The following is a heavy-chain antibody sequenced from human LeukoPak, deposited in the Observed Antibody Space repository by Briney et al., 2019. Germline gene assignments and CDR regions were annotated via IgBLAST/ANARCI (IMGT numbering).Heavy chain of an antibody. V-gene: IGHV1-46*01. J-gene: IGHJ4*02. CDR2: INPSGGST. CDR1: GYTFSSYY. D-gene: IGHD5-12*01. Sequence: ASVKVSCKASGYTFSSYYMHWVRQAPGQGLEWMGIINPSGGSTSYAQKFQGRVTMTTDTSTSTAYMELRSLRSDDTAVYYCARSHSGYDSDYWGQGTLVTVSS. CDR3: ARSHSGYDSDY.